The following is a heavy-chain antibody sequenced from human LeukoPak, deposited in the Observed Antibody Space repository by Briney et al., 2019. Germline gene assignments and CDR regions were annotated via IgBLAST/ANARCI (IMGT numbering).Heavy chain of an antibody. CDR2: INPNSGGT. Sequence: ASVKVSCKASGYTFTGYYMHWVRQAPGQGLEWMGWINPNSGGTNYAQKFQGRVTMTRDTSISTAYMELSRLRSDDTAVYYCARDFAPRGSGSKNYYYYYYMDVWGKGTTVTISS. CDR3: ARDFAPRGSGSKNYYYYYYMDV. J-gene: IGHJ6*03. D-gene: IGHD3-10*01. V-gene: IGHV1-2*02. CDR1: GYTFTGYY.